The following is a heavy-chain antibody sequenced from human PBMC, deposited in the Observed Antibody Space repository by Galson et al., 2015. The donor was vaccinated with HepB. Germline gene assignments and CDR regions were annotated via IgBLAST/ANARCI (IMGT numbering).Heavy chain of an antibody. D-gene: IGHD5-12*01. J-gene: IGHJ4*02. V-gene: IGHV3-30*04. CDR2: ITYDGTNK. CDR3: VKGGGYSAIRGRGGFDS. Sequence: SLRLSCAASGFTFNSYAMHWVRQAPGKGLQWVAVITYDGTNKFYARSVRGRFTISRDNSGNTLFLHMNSLRPGDTALYYCVKGGGYSAIRGRGGFDSWGQGALVTVSS. CDR1: GFTFNSYA.